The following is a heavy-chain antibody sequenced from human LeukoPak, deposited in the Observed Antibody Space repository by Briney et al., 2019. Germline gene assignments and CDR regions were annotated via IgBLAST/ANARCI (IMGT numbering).Heavy chain of an antibody. V-gene: IGHV6-1*01. Sequence: TLSVTCAITGDSVSTNSATWNWSRQSPSRGLEWLERTHYRSKWYRDYAVSVKSRISINPDTSKNQFSLQLNSVTPEDTAVYYCARDPGTVVTLNFDFWGQGSLAIVSS. D-gene: IGHD4-23*01. CDR3: ARDPGTVVTLNFDF. CDR1: GDSVSTNSAT. J-gene: IGHJ4*02. CDR2: THYRSKWYR.